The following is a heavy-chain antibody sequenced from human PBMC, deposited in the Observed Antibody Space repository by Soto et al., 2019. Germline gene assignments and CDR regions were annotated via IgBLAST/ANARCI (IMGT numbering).Heavy chain of an antibody. D-gene: IGHD3-3*01. CDR1: GGSISSSSYY. Sequence: QLLESGPGLVKPSETLSLTCTVSGGSISSSSYYWGWIRQPPGKGLEWIGSIYYSGSTYYNPSLKSRVTISVDTSKNQFSLKLSSVTAADTAVYYCARNVGYYDFWSGYLSDYYYYMDVWGKGTTVTVSS. CDR3: ARNVGYYDFWSGYLSDYYYYMDV. V-gene: IGHV4-39*01. CDR2: IYYSGST. J-gene: IGHJ6*03.